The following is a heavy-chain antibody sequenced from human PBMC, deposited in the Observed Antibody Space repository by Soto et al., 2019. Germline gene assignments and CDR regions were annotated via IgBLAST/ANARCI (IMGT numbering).Heavy chain of an antibody. Sequence: QVVLQESGPGLVKPSQTISLTCAVSGDSISSGGYYWSWIRQRPGKGLEWIAFIYHSGTTYFNLSLKSRIIISMDTSRNQCSLSLSSVTAADSAVYYCASRHDFGDYPEGFDIWGQGTMVTVAS. CDR2: IYHSGTT. D-gene: IGHD4-17*01. CDR3: ASRHDFGDYPEGFDI. J-gene: IGHJ3*02. CDR1: GDSISSGGYY. V-gene: IGHV4-31*11.